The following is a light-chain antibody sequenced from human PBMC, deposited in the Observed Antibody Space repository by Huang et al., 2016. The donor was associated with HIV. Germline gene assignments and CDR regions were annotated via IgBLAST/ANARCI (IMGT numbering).Light chain of an antibody. CDR1: QSVSSN. CDR3: LQYSTWPPVT. J-gene: IGKJ5*01. CDR2: GAS. V-gene: IGKV3D-15*01. Sequence: ETVMTQSPATLSVSPGKRATLSCRASQSVSSNLAWYQQKPGQGPRLLIYGASTRATGIPARFSGSGSGTEFTLTISSLQSEDFAVYYCLQYSTWPPVTFGQGTRLEI.